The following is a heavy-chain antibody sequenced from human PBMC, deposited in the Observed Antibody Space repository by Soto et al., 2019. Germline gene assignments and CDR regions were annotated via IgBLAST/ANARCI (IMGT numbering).Heavy chain of an antibody. J-gene: IGHJ3*02. Sequence: SVKVSCKASGGTFSSYAISWVRQAPGQGLEWMGGIIPIFGTANYAQKFQGRVTVTADKSTSTAYMELSSLRSEDTAVYYCARGKVGATGPFDAFDIWGQGTMVTVSS. D-gene: IGHD1-26*01. CDR1: GGTFSSYA. CDR2: IIPIFGTA. V-gene: IGHV1-69*06. CDR3: ARGKVGATGPFDAFDI.